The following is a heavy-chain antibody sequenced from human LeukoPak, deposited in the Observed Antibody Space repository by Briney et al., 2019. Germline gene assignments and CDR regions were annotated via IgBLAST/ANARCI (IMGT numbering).Heavy chain of an antibody. D-gene: IGHD5-18*01. CDR2: IYYSGST. J-gene: IGHJ4*02. V-gene: IGHV4-61*08. CDR1: GGSISSGGYY. CDR3: ARGGTFMVNYFDY. Sequence: SETLSLTCTVSGGSISSGGYYWSWIRQPPGKGLEWIGYIYYSGSTNYNPSLKSRVTISVDTSKNQFSLKLSSVTAADTAVYYCARGGTFMVNYFDYWGQGTLVTVSS.